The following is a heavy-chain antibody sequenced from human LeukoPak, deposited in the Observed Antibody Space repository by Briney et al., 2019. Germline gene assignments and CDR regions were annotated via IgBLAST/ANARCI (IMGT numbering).Heavy chain of an antibody. Sequence: AGGSLRLSCAASGFTFSNYEMNWVRQAPGKGLEWASYISRSSSTIYYADAVKGRFTISRDNAKNSLYLQMNNLRAEDTGVYYCAREGGERSYWYSDLWGRGTLVTVSS. CDR2: ISRSSSTI. CDR3: AREGGERSYWYSDL. D-gene: IGHD3-16*01. J-gene: IGHJ2*01. CDR1: GFTFSNYE. V-gene: IGHV3-48*03.